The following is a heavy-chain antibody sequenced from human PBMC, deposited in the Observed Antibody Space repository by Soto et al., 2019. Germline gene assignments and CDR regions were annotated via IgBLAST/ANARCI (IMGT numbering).Heavy chain of an antibody. CDR1: GYGFTAYW. J-gene: IGHJ4*02. V-gene: IGHV5-51*01. D-gene: IGHD5-18*01. CDR3: ARHSQTGYTLDY. CDR2: INPADSET. Sequence: HGESLKISCKGSGYGFTAYWIAWVRQMPGRGLEWMGVINPADSETRYSPSFQGQVTISADRSIMTAFLQWSSLKASDTAMYYCARHSQTGYTLDYWGQGALVTVSS.